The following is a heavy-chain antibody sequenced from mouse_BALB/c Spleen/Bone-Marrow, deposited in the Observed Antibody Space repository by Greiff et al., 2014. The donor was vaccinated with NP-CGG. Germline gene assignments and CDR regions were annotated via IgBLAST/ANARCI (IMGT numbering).Heavy chain of an antibody. D-gene: IGHD2-4*01. CDR3: ARGLRDWDFEV. V-gene: IGHV1-4*01. J-gene: IGHJ1*01. Sequence: VQLQQSGPELATPGASVKMSCKASGYTFTTYWMHWIKQRPGQGLEWIGSINPNTDYTDYNQKFKDKATLTADKSSITAYMQLSSLTSEDSAVYYCARGLRDWDFEVWGAGTTVTVSS. CDR1: GYTFTTYW. CDR2: INPNTDYT.